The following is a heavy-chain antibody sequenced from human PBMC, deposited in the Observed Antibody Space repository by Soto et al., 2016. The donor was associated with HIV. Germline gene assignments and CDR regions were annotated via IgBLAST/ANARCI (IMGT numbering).Heavy chain of an antibody. Sequence: QVQLQQWGAGLLKPSETLSLTCAVYGGSFSGYYWTWIRQPPGTGLEWIGEINHSGNSHNNPSLKSRVTISVDTSKNQFSLKLNSMTAADTAVYYCARRGXSSGNYYRSWHFDLWGLALRSLSRQ. CDR3: ARRGXSSGNYYRSWHFDL. CDR2: INHSGNS. J-gene: IGHJ2*01. CDR1: GGSFSGYY. V-gene: IGHV4-34*01. D-gene: IGHD3-22*01.